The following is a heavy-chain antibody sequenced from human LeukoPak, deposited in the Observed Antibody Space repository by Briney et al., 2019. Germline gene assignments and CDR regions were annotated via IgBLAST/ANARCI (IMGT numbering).Heavy chain of an antibody. CDR3: ARTWAIFGVPNNWFDP. D-gene: IGHD3-3*01. Sequence: GGSLRLSCAASGFTFSTYSMNWVRQAPGKGLEWLSYISTSSSTIYYADSVKGRFTISRDNAKNSLYLQMNSLRDEDTAVYYCARTWAIFGVPNNWFDPWGQGTLVTVSS. J-gene: IGHJ5*02. V-gene: IGHV3-48*02. CDR2: ISTSSSTI. CDR1: GFTFSTYS.